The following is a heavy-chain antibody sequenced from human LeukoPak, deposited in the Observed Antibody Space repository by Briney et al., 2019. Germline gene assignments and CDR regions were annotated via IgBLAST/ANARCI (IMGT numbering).Heavy chain of an antibody. V-gene: IGHV3-21*01. Sequence: GGSLRLSCAASGFTFSSYSMTWVRQAPGKGLEWVSSISSSSSYIYYADSVKGRFTISKDNSKNTLYLQLNTLRPEDTAVYYCANDDARGFGEPSPYDYWGQGTRVIVSS. CDR1: GFTFSSYS. CDR2: ISSSSSYI. CDR3: ANDDARGFGEPSPYDY. D-gene: IGHD3-10*01. J-gene: IGHJ4*02.